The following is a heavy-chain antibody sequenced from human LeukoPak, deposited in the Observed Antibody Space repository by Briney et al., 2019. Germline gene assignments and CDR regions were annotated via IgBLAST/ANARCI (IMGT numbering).Heavy chain of an antibody. CDR2: IDASGGAT. CDR1: GFTFSNYA. J-gene: IGHJ5*02. CDR3: ARDYYGSGSYGKTFDP. D-gene: IGHD3-10*01. Sequence: GGSLRLSCAASGFTFSNYAMYWVRQPPGKGLEWVSTIDASGGATYYADSVKGRFIISRDNSKNALYLQMNSLRAEDTAVYYCARDYYGSGSYGKTFDPWGQGTLVTVSS. V-gene: IGHV3-23*01.